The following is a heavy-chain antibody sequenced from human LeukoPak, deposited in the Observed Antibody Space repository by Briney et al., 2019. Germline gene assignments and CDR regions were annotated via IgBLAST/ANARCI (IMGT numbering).Heavy chain of an antibody. CDR3: ARAPTIFGVVARFDP. V-gene: IGHV1-18*01. J-gene: IGHJ5*02. CDR2: ISAYNGNT. Sequence: ASVKVSCKTSADTFSRSALNWVRQAPGQGLEWMGWISAYNGNTNYAQKLQGRVTMTTDTSTSTAYMELRSLRSDDTAVYYCARAPTIFGVVARFDPWGQGTLVTVSS. D-gene: IGHD3-3*01. CDR1: ADTFSRSA.